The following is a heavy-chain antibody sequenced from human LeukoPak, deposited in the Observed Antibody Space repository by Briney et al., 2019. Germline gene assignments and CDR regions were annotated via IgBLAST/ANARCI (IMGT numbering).Heavy chain of an antibody. CDR2: IIPILGIA. Sequence: ASVKVSCKVSGYTLTELSMHWVRQAPGKGLEWMGRIIPILGIANYAQKFQGRVTITADKSMSTAYMELSSLRSEDTAVYYCARDHPTDIVVVVAATDYYFDYWGQGTLVTVSS. V-gene: IGHV1-69*04. J-gene: IGHJ4*02. CDR3: ARDHPTDIVVVVAATDYYFDY. D-gene: IGHD2-15*01. CDR1: GYTLTELS.